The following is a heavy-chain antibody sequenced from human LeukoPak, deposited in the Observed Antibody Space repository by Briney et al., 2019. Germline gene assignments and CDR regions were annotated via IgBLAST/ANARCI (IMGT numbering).Heavy chain of an antibody. V-gene: IGHV3-23*01. D-gene: IGHD6-13*01. CDR2: ISGSGGST. CDR3: AKRYSSSWYSAGMDV. Sequence: GGSLRLSCAASGFTFSNYAMNWVRRAPGKGLEWVSGISGSGGSTYYADSVKGRFTISRDNSKNTLYLQMNSLRVEDTAVYYCAKRYSSSWYSAGMDVWGQGTTVTVSS. J-gene: IGHJ6*02. CDR1: GFTFSNYA.